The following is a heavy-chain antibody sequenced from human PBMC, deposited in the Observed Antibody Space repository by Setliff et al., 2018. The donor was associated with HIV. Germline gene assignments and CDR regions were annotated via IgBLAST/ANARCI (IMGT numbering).Heavy chain of an antibody. CDR2: INHSGST. J-gene: IGHJ6*03. CDR3: ARIPRDGSGLSYYHYYYMDV. V-gene: IGHV4-34*01. CDR1: GGSFSGYY. Sequence: LSLTCAVYGGSFSGYYWSWIRQPPGKGLEWIGEINHSGSTNYNPSLKSRVTISVDTSKNQFSLKLSSVTAADTAVYYCARIPRDGSGLSYYHYYYMDVWGKGTTVTVSS. D-gene: IGHD3-10*01.